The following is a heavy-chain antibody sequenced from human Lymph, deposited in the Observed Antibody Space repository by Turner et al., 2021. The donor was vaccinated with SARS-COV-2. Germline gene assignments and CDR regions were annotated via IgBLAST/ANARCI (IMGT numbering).Heavy chain of an antibody. CDR1: GFPFSTYS. CDR2: ISSSRSYI. Sequence: EVQLVESGGGLVKPGGSLRLSCAASGFPFSTYSMNWVRQAPGKGLECISSISSSRSYIYYADSVKGRFTISRDDAKNSLYLQMNSLRAEDTAVYYCARDIPTTADYFDYWGQGTLVTVSS. J-gene: IGHJ4*02. D-gene: IGHD4-17*01. CDR3: ARDIPTTADYFDY. V-gene: IGHV3-21*01.